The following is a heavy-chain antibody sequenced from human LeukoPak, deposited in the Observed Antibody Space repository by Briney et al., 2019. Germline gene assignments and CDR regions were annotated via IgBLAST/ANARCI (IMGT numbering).Heavy chain of an antibody. CDR1: GFTFSSYA. J-gene: IGHJ3*02. V-gene: IGHV3-23*01. D-gene: IGHD2-15*01. CDR2: ISGSGGST. Sequence: GGSLRLSCAASGFTFSSYAMSWVRQAPGKGLEWVSAISGSGGSTYYADSVKGRFTISRDNSKNTLYLQVNSLRAEDTAVYYRAKDMAVAATGDAFDIWGQGTMVTVSS. CDR3: AKDMAVAATGDAFDI.